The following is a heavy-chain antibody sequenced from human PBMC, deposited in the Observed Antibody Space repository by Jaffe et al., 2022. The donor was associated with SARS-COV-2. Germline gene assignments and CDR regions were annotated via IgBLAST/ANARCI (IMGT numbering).Heavy chain of an antibody. CDR3: ARGRWTGDIVVVPAAIKGPFDY. J-gene: IGHJ4*02. D-gene: IGHD2-2*02. Sequence: QVQLQQWGAGLLKPSETLSLTCAVYGGSFSGYYWSWIRQPPGKGLEWIGEINHSGSTNYNPSLKSRVTISVDTSKNQFSLKLSSVTAADTAVYYCARGRWTGDIVVVPAAIKGPFDYWGQGTLVTVSS. V-gene: IGHV4-34*01. CDR2: INHSGST. CDR1: GGSFSGYY.